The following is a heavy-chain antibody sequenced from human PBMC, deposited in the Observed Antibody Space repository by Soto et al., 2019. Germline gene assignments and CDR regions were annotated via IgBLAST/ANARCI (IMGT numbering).Heavy chain of an antibody. CDR2: ISGSGGIT. CDR3: AHSIVVVPAAGYNWFDP. Sequence: GGSLRLSCAASGFPFSSYAMTWVRQTPGKGLEWVSGISGSGGITYYADSVKGRFTISRDNSNNTLFLQMHSLRADDTATYYCAHSIVVVPAAGYNWFDPWGQGTLVTVSS. D-gene: IGHD2-2*01. CDR1: GFPFSSYA. J-gene: IGHJ5*02. V-gene: IGHV3-23*01.